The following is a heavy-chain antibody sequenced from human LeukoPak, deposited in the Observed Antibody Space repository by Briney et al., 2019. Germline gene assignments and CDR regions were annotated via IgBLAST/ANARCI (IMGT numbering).Heavy chain of an antibody. CDR2: IKQDGSEK. J-gene: IGHJ3*02. D-gene: IGHD4-11*01. CDR1: GFMFGSYW. V-gene: IGHV3-7*03. CDR3: AKDSAPRLPGHAFDI. Sequence: GGSLRLSCAASGFMFGSYWMSWVRQTPGKGVEWVANIKQDGSEKNYVDSVKGRFTISRDNAKNSLYLQMNSLRAEDMALYYCAKDSAPRLPGHAFDIWGQGTMVTVSS.